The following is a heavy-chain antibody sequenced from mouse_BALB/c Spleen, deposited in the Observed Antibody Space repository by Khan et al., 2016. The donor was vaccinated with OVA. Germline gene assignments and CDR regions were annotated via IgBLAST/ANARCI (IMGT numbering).Heavy chain of an antibody. D-gene: IGHD1-1*01. Sequence: QVQLQQPGAELVKPGASVKLSCKASGYTFSSYWMHWMKQRPGQGLEWIGEIDPSDSHTNYNQKFKGKATLNVDKSSSTAYMHLSSLTSEDSAVYYCARSYYDGSSTWFAYWGQGTLVTVSA. J-gene: IGHJ3*01. V-gene: IGHV1-69*02. CDR2: IDPSDSHT. CDR1: GYTFSSYW. CDR3: ARSYYDGSSTWFAY.